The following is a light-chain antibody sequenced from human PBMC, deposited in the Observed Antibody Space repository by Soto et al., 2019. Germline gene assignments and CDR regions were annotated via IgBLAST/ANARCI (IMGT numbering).Light chain of an antibody. V-gene: IGKV3-20*01. CDR2: GAS. CDR1: QSVSTRY. CDR3: HQFGSSPPAFT. Sequence: ERILTQSPGTLSLSPGERATLSCRASQSVSTRYLAWYQQKPGQAPRLLIYGASIRATGIPDRFSGSGSGTDFTLTNSRLEPEDFAVYYCHQFGSSPPAFTFGQGTKLEI. J-gene: IGKJ2*01.